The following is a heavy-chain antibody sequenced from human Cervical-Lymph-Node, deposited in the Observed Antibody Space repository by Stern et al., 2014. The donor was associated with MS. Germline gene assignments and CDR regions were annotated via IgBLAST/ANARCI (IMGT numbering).Heavy chain of an antibody. D-gene: IGHD4-17*01. Sequence: VQLVQSGAEVKKPGASVKVSCKASGYTFTRYAIHWVRQAPGQKPQCMGWINAGNGDTKYAQKFQDRVTFTRDTSASTSYMELSSLRSEDTAVYYCASRGETTTGYYFDYWGQGTLVTVSS. CDR1: GYTFTRYA. V-gene: IGHV1-3*01. CDR2: INAGNGDT. CDR3: ASRGETTTGYYFDY. J-gene: IGHJ4*02.